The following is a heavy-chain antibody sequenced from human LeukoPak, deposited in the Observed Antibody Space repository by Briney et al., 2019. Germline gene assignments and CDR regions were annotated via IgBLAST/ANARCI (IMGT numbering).Heavy chain of an antibody. CDR1: GYTFTSYY. Sequence: ASVKVSCKASGYTFTSYYIHWVRQAPGQGLEWMGIINPSGGSTSYAQKFQGRVIMTRDTSTSTVYMELSSLRSEDTAVYYCATGGQNAQLDYWGQGTLVTVSS. D-gene: IGHD2-15*01. V-gene: IGHV1-46*01. CDR3: ATGGQNAQLDY. J-gene: IGHJ4*02. CDR2: INPSGGST.